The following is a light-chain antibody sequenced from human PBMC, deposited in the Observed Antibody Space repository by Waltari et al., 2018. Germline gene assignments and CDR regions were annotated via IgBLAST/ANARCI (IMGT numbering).Light chain of an antibody. Sequence: QTVVTQEPSLTVSPGGTVTLTCASSTGAVTATYYANWFQQKPGQSPTSLIYSTREKHSWPPARFSGSLLGGKATLTLSGVRPEDEADYYCLLYYRGSWVFGGGTKLTVL. V-gene: IGLV7-43*01. CDR2: STR. CDR3: LLYYRGSWV. J-gene: IGLJ2*01. CDR1: TGAVTATYY.